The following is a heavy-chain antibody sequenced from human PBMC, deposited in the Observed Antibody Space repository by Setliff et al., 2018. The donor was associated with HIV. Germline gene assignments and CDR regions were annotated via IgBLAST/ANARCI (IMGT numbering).Heavy chain of an antibody. D-gene: IGHD3-22*01. CDR3: ARVLSSGYAGPFDS. CDR2: IYTSGST. CDR1: GGSISSGYYY. Sequence: SETLSLTCSVSGGSISSGYYYWSWIRQPAGKGLEWIGHIYTSGSTNYNPSLKSRVTISVDTSKNQFSLKLSSVTAADTAVYYCARVLSSGYAGPFDSWGQGTLVTVSS. J-gene: IGHJ5*01. V-gene: IGHV4-61*09.